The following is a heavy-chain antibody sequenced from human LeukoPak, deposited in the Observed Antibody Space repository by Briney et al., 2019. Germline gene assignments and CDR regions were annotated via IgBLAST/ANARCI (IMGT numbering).Heavy chain of an antibody. CDR2: IYYSGST. CDR3: ASTHTSGWYLVDY. CDR1: GGSISSGDYY. Sequence: SQTLSLTCTVSGGSISSGDYYWSWIRQPPGKGLEWIGYIYYSGSTYYNLSLKSRVTISVDTSKNQFSLKLSSVTAADTAVYYCASTHTSGWYLVDYWGQGTLVTVSS. D-gene: IGHD6-19*01. V-gene: IGHV4-30-4*01. J-gene: IGHJ4*02.